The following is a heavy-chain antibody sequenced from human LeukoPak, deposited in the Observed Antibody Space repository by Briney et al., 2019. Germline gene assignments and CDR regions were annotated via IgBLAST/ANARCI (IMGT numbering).Heavy chain of an antibody. CDR1: GFTFSSYG. J-gene: IGHJ6*03. CDR2: ISYDGSNK. Sequence: PGRSLRLSCAASGFTFSSYGMHRVRQAPGTGLEGAAVISYDGSNKYYADSVKGRFTISRDNSKNTLYLQMNSLRAEDTAVYYCAREGVVVVAGVYYYYYMDVWGKGTTVTVSS. V-gene: IGHV3-30*03. D-gene: IGHD2-15*01. CDR3: AREGVVVVAGVYYYYYMDV.